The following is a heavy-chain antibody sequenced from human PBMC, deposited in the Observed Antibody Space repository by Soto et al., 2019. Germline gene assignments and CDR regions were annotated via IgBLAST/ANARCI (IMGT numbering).Heavy chain of an antibody. D-gene: IGHD3-3*01. V-gene: IGHV3-30-3*01. CDR1: GFTFSSYA. Sequence: GGSLSLSCAASGFTFSSYAMHWVRQAPGKGLEWVAVISYDGSNKYYADSVKGRFTISRDNSKNTLYLQMNSLRAEDTAVYYCAREDFWSGTFDYWGQGTLVTVSS. J-gene: IGHJ4*02. CDR3: AREDFWSGTFDY. CDR2: ISYDGSNK.